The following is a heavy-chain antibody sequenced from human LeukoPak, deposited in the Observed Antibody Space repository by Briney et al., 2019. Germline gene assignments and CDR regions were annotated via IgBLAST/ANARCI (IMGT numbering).Heavy chain of an antibody. CDR3: ARGSYGYYGSGSYYYYYYYMDV. D-gene: IGHD3-10*01. CDR1: GGSFSGYY. Sequence: PSETLSLTCAVYGGSFSGYYWSWIRQPPGKGLEWIGEINHSGSTNYNPSLKSPVTISVDTSKNQFSLKLSSVTAADTAVYYCARGSYGYYGSGSYYYYYYYMDVWGKGTTVTVSS. J-gene: IGHJ6*03. CDR2: INHSGST. V-gene: IGHV4-34*01.